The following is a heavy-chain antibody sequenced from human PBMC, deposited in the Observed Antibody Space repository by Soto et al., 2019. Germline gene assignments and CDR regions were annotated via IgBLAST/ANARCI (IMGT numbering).Heavy chain of an antibody. D-gene: IGHD3-3*01. CDR1: EVTFSSYP. Sequence: EVQVLESGGGLVQPGGSLRLSCAASEVTFSSYPMTWVRQAPGKGLEWVSSISPSGGSTYYGDSVKGRFTISRDNSKNTLYWEMNSLRAEDTAIYYCVQDAPRICVWGHGTTVTVSS. CDR2: ISPSGGST. CDR3: VQDAPRICV. V-gene: IGHV3-23*01. J-gene: IGHJ6*02.